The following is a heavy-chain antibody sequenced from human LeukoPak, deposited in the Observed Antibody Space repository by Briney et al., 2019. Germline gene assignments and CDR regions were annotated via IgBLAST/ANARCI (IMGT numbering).Heavy chain of an antibody. J-gene: IGHJ5*02. CDR3: ARGHDNSGYDLPDRFDP. V-gene: IGHV3-11*01. CDR1: GFTFSDYY. D-gene: IGHD5-12*01. Sequence: GGSLGLSCAASGFTFSDYYMSWIRQAPGKGLEWVSYISNSGSTIYYADSVKGRFTISRDNAKKSMYLQMNSLRGEDTAVYYCARGHDNSGYDLPDRFDPWGQGTLVIVSS. CDR2: ISNSGSTI.